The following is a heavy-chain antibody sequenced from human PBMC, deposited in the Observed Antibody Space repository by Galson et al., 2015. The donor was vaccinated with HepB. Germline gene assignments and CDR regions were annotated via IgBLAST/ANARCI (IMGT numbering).Heavy chain of an antibody. CDR2: IKQDGGEK. Sequence: SLRLSCAASGFTFSSYWMSWVRQAPGKGLEWVANIKQDGGEKYYVDSVKGRFTISRDNAENSLYLQMNSLRAEDTAVYYCAREILGHYDFWSGYDYYYYGMDVWGQGTTVTVSS. D-gene: IGHD3-3*01. CDR3: AREILGHYDFWSGYDYYYYGMDV. CDR1: GFTFSSYW. V-gene: IGHV3-7*03. J-gene: IGHJ6*02.